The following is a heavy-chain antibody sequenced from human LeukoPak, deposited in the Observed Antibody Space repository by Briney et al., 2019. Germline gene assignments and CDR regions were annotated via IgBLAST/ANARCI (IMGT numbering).Heavy chain of an antibody. CDR2: ITGIGGGT. V-gene: IGHV3-23*01. Sequence: PGGSLRLSCAGSGFMFDHYAMNWVRQAPGRGLEWVSVITGIGGGTYYAESVEGRFTVSRDNSKNTVYLQMNSLRAYDTAVYYCAKDGGSTLPYYFDWWGQGTLVTVAS. CDR1: GFMFDHYA. J-gene: IGHJ4*02. D-gene: IGHD2-2*01. CDR3: AKDGGSTLPYYFDW.